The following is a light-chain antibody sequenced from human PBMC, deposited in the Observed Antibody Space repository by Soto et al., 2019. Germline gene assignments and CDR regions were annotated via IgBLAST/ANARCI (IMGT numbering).Light chain of an antibody. J-gene: IGKJ2*01. CDR3: QQYYNFPYT. Sequence: DIQMTQSPSSLSASLGDRVTITCQASQDIANSLNWYQQKPGKAPNVLIYDVSNLETGVPSRFSGSRSGTDFTFTITGLQPEDFATYYCQQYYNFPYTFGQGTKLEIK. V-gene: IGKV1-33*01. CDR1: QDIANS. CDR2: DVS.